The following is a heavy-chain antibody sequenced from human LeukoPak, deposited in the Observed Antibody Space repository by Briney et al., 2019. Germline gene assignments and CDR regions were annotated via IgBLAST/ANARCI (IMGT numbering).Heavy chain of an antibody. J-gene: IGHJ4*02. V-gene: IGHV3-48*01. D-gene: IGHD3-3*01. Sequence: GGSLRLSCAASRFSFSNYSVNWVRQAPGKGLEWVSYISNSGSAKYYAASVKGRFTISRDNGENSLYLQMNSLRAEDTAVYYCARMSGSRLPGNWGQGTLVTVSS. CDR1: RFSFSNYS. CDR3: ARMSGSRLPGN. CDR2: ISNSGSAK.